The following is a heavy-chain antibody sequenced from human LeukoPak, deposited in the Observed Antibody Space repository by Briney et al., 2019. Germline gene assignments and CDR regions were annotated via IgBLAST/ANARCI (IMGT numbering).Heavy chain of an antibody. J-gene: IGHJ3*02. CDR1: GGSISISSYY. Sequence: SETLSLTCTVSGGSISISSYYWSWIRQSPGKGLEWIGYVFYSGKTDYSPSLRSRVSMSVDTSRNQFSLKLSSVTAADTAVYYCARYFDWLLLGYAFDIWGQGTMVTVSS. CDR2: VFYSGKT. CDR3: ARYFDWLLLGYAFDI. D-gene: IGHD3-9*01. V-gene: IGHV4-61*05.